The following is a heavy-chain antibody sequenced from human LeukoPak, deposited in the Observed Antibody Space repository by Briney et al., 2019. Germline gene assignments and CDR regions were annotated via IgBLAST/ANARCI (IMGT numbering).Heavy chain of an antibody. J-gene: IGHJ4*02. Sequence: SQTLSLTCTVSGVSISSGGHFWSWIRQYPGEGLEWIGYIYYSGSTHYNPSLKSRITISVDTSKNQFSLKLSSMTAADTAVYYCARQYSGYAQGYFDYWGLGTLVTVSP. CDR1: GVSISSGGHF. CDR3: ARQYSGYAQGYFDY. V-gene: IGHV4-31*03. CDR2: IYYSGST. D-gene: IGHD5-12*01.